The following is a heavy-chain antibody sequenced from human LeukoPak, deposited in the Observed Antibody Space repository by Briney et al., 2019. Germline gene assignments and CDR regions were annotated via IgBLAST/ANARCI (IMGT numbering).Heavy chain of an antibody. CDR2: ISTSSSYI. CDR3: ARGDSTVTTRTSRRGYYYYYYMDV. Sequence: PGGSLRLPCAASGFTFSSYGMSWVRQAPGKGLEWVSSISTSSSYIYYADSMKGRFTISRDNAKNSLYLQMNSLRAEDTAVYYCARGDSTVTTRTSRRGYYYYYYMDVWGKGTTVTVSS. CDR1: GFTFSSYG. J-gene: IGHJ6*03. V-gene: IGHV3-21*01. D-gene: IGHD4-17*01.